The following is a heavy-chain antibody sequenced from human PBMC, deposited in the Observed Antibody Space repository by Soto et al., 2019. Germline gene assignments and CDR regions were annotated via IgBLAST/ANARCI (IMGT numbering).Heavy chain of an antibody. J-gene: IGHJ5*02. V-gene: IGHV2-5*02. D-gene: IGHD3-10*01. CDR3: APICYYGSGINWFDP. Sequence: QITLKESGPTLVKPTQTLTLTCTFSGFSLSTSGVAVGWIRQPPGKALEWLAHIYWDDDKRHSPSLKSRLTITKDTSKNRVVLTMTNMDPVDTAKYYCAPICYYGSGINWFDPWGQGTLVTVSS. CDR2: IYWDDDK. CDR1: GFSLSTSGVA.